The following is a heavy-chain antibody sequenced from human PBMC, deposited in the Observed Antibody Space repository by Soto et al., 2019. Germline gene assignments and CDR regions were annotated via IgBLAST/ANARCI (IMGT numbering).Heavy chain of an antibody. Sequence: PGGSLRLSCAASGFTFSSYAMHWVRQAPGKGLEWVAVISYDGSSKYYADSVKGRFTISRDNSKNTLYLQMNSLRAADTAVYYFARDGGYCSSTTRREYGAFDIWGQGTLVTVSS. CDR2: ISYDGSSK. D-gene: IGHD2-2*01. CDR1: GFTFSSYA. J-gene: IGHJ3*02. CDR3: ARDGGYCSSTTRREYGAFDI. V-gene: IGHV3-30-3*01.